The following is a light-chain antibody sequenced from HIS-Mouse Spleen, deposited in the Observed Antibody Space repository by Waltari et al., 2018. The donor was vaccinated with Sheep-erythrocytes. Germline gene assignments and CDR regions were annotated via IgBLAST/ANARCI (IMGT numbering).Light chain of an antibody. CDR3: CSYAGSYTYV. V-gene: IGLV2-11*01. CDR1: STDVGGHNY. J-gene: IGLJ1*01. CDR2: DVS. Sequence: QSALPQPRSVSGSPGQSVPIPCTGTSTDVGGHNYVSWYQQHPGKAPKLMIYDVSKRPSGVPDRFSGSKSGNTASLTISGLQAEDEADYYCCSYAGSYTYVFGTGTKVTVL.